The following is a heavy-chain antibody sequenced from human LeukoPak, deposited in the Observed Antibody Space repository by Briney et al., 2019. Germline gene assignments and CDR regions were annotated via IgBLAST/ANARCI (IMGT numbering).Heavy chain of an antibody. Sequence: PSETLSLTCTVSGGSISSSSYYWGWIRQPPGKGLEWIGSIYYSGSTYYNPSLKSRVTISVDTSKNQFSLKLSSVTAADTAVYYCARDEMAVAATSHDYWGQGTLVTVSS. CDR3: ARDEMAVAATSHDY. CDR1: GGSISSSSYY. J-gene: IGHJ4*02. CDR2: IYYSGST. V-gene: IGHV4-39*07. D-gene: IGHD2-15*01.